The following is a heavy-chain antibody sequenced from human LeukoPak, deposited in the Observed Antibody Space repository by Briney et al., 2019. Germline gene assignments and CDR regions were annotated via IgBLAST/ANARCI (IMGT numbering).Heavy chain of an antibody. V-gene: IGHV3-74*01. CDR1: GFTFSSYW. J-gene: IGHJ4*02. D-gene: IGHD4/OR15-4a*01. CDR2: INSDGSST. CDR3: ARGIRMVAPGY. Sequence: PGGALRLSCAASGFTFSSYWMHWVRHPPGPGLVWVSRINSDGSSTSYADSVKGRFTISRDNAKNTLYLQMNSLRAEDTAVYYCARGIRMVAPGYWGQGTLVTVSS.